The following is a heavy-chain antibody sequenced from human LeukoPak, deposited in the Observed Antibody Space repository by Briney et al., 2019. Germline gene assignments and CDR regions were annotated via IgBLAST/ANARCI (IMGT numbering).Heavy chain of an antibody. D-gene: IGHD2-2*01. CDR1: GYTFTGYY. V-gene: IGHV1-2*02. Sequence: ASVKVSCKASGYTFTGYYMHWVRQAPGQGLEWMGWINPNSGGTNYAQKFQGRVTMTRDTSISTAYMELSRLRSDDTAVYYCARDWVVVVPAANGDAFDIWGQGTMVTVSS. CDR2: INPNSGGT. CDR3: ARDWVVVVPAANGDAFDI. J-gene: IGHJ3*02.